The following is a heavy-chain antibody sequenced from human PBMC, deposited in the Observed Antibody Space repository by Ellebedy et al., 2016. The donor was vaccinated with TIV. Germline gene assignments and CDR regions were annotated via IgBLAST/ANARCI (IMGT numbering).Heavy chain of an antibody. Sequence: SETLSLXXAVYGGSFSGYYWSWIRQPPGKGLEWIGEINHSGSTNYNPSLKSRVTISVDTSKNQFSLKLSSVTAADTAVYYCARVPPPNSGYETYYFDYWGQGTLVTVSS. CDR2: INHSGST. CDR3: ARVPPPNSGYETYYFDY. V-gene: IGHV4-34*01. D-gene: IGHD5-12*01. CDR1: GGSFSGYY. J-gene: IGHJ4*02.